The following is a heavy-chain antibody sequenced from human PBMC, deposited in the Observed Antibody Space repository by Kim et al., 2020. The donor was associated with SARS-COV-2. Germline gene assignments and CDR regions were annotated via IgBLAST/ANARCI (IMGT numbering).Heavy chain of an antibody. CDR3: ARIRPSITMVQGGNIYYYYMDV. CDR1: GFSLSTSGMC. J-gene: IGHJ6*03. V-gene: IGHV2-70*01. Sequence: SGPTLVNPTQTLTLTCTFSGFSLSTSGMCVSWIRQPPGKALEWLALIDWDDDKYYSTPLKTRLTISKDTSKNQVVLTMTNMDPVDTATYYCARIRPSITMVQGGNIYYYYMDVWGKGTTVTVSS. CDR2: IDWDDDK. D-gene: IGHD3-10*01.